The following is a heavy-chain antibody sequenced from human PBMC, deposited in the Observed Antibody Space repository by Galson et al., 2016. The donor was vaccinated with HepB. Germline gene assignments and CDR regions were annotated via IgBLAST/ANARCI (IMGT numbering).Heavy chain of an antibody. CDR2: ISSSSSSI. D-gene: IGHD1-14*01. Sequence: SLRLSCAGSGFTFSAYSMNWVRQAPGKGLEWVSYISSSSSSIYYADSVKGRFTISRDNARESLFLQLDSLRDEDTAVYYCARPTTDSYYAMDVWGQGTTVTVSS. V-gene: IGHV3-48*02. CDR3: ARPTTDSYYAMDV. CDR1: GFTFSAYS. J-gene: IGHJ6*02.